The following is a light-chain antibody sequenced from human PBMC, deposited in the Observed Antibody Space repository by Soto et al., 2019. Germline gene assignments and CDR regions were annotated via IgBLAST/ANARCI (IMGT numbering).Light chain of an antibody. CDR2: AAT. CDR3: QQGYNTFWT. J-gene: IGKJ1*01. V-gene: IGKV1-39*01. Sequence: DIQMTQSSSSLSAFVGDSVTVTCRASQPIGTSLHWYQQKAGKAPKVLISAATKLQSGVPSRFTGGGSGTDFTLTISNLQPEDSATYYCQQGYNTFWTFGRGTKVELK. CDR1: QPIGTS.